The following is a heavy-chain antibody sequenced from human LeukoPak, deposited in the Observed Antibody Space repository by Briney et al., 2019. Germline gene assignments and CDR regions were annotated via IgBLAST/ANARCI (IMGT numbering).Heavy chain of an antibody. CDR2: INHSGST. J-gene: IGHJ6*02. CDR1: GGSFSGYY. V-gene: IGHV4-34*01. CDR3: AREPLNYYYGMDV. Sequence: PSETLSLTCAVYGGSFSGYYWSWIRQPPGKGLEWIGEINHSGSTNYNPSLKSRVTISVDTSKNQFSLKLSSVTAADTAVYYCAREPLNYYYGMDVWGQGTTVTVSS.